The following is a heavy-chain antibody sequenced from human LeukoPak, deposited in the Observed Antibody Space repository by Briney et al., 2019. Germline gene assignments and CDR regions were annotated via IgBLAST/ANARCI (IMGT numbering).Heavy chain of an antibody. Sequence: GGSLRLSCTASGFTLSSYWMSWVRQAPGKGLEWVAKIKQDGSEKYYVDSVKGRFTISRDNAKNSLYLQMNSLRAEDTAVYYCAREPNSGSYGYWGQGTLVTVSS. CDR1: GFTLSSYW. CDR3: AREPNSGSYGY. V-gene: IGHV3-7*01. J-gene: IGHJ4*02. D-gene: IGHD1-26*01. CDR2: IKQDGSEK.